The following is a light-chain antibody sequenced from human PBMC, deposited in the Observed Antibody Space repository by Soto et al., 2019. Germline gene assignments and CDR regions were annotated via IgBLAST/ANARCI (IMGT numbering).Light chain of an antibody. J-gene: IGKJ4*01. CDR1: QSISSW. V-gene: IGKV1-5*01. CDR3: QQYNSRALT. Sequence: DIQMTQSPSTLSASVGDRVTITCRASQSISSWLAWYQQKPGKAPKLLIYDASSLESGVPPRFSGSGSGTEFTLTISSLQPDDFATYYCQQYNSRALTFGGGTKVEIK. CDR2: DAS.